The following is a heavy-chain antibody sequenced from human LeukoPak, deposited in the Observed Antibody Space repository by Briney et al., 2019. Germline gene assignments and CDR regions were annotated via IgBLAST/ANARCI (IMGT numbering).Heavy chain of an antibody. Sequence: PGGSLRLSCAASGFTFSDYYMSWIRQAPGKGLEWVSYISSSGSTIYYADSVKGRFTISRDNAKNTLYLQMNSLRAEDTAVYYCAKDSLYCGGDCGWFDPWGQGTLVTVSS. CDR1: GFTFSDYY. D-gene: IGHD2-21*02. V-gene: IGHV3-11*01. CDR3: AKDSLYCGGDCGWFDP. CDR2: ISSSGSTI. J-gene: IGHJ5*02.